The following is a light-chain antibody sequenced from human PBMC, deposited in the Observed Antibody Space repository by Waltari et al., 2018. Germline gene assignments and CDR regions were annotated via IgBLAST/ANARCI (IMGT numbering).Light chain of an antibody. CDR1: QSVSRA. CDR2: GAS. Sequence: EIVLTQSPGTLSLSPGEGVTLSCRASQSVSRALAWYQQKPGQAPRLLIYGASSRATGIPDRFSGSGSGTDFSLTISRLEPEDFAVYYCQHYVRLPVTFGQGTKVEIK. CDR3: QHYVRLPVT. V-gene: IGKV3-20*01. J-gene: IGKJ1*01.